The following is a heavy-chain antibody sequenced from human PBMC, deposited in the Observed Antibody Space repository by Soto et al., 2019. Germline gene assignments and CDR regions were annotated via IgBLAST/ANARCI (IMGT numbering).Heavy chain of an antibody. CDR3: AGDSYGGAFEI. CDR2: ISASGGRT. J-gene: IGHJ3*02. CDR1: GLTFTNYA. V-gene: IGHV3-23*01. Sequence: GGSLRLSCGASGLTFTNYAINWVRQAPGRGLEWVSGISASGGRTNYADSVKGRFTSSRDNSKNTVFLQMNSLRAEDTAVYYCAGDSYGGAFEIWGQGTMVTVSS. D-gene: IGHD3-16*01.